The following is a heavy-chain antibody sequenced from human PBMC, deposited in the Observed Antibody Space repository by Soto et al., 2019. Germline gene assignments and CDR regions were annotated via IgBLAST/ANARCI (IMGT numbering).Heavy chain of an antibody. CDR3: AIDYYNSSDYYYY. CDR2: IIPIFDTA. V-gene: IGHV1-69*13. Sequence: SVKVSCKASGGSFSSYAISWVRQAPGQGLEWMGGIIPIFDTANYAQKFQGRVTMTADEFTSTAYMELSGLRSEDTAVYYWAIDYYNSSDYYYYWGQGTLVTVSS. D-gene: IGHD3-22*01. CDR1: GGSFSSYA. J-gene: IGHJ4*02.